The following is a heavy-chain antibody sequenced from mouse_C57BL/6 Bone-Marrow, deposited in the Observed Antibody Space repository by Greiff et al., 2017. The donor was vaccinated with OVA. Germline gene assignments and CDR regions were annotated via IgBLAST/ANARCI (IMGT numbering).Heavy chain of an antibody. D-gene: IGHD6-1*01. Sequence: EVQLQQSGPELVKPGASVKISCKASGYSFTGYYMNWVKQSPEKSLEWIGEINPSTGGTTYNQKLKAKATLTVDKSSSTAYMQLKSLTSEDSAVYYCARNFTSTYYYAMDYWGQGTSVTVSS. CDR2: INPSTGGT. J-gene: IGHJ4*01. CDR1: GYSFTGYY. V-gene: IGHV1-42*01. CDR3: ARNFTSTYYYAMDY.